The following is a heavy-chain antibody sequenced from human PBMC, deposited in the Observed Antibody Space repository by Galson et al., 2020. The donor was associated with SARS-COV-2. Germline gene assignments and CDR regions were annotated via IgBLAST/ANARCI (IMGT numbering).Heavy chain of an antibody. D-gene: IGHD2-15*01. CDR3: ARDLVGTAFDAFDV. CDR1: GGSINDNY. V-gene: IGHV4-4*07. Sequence: SETLSLTCTVSGGSINDNYWSWLRQPAGKGLEWIGRISSRGSTNYNPSLKSRVTMSVDTSESQFSLKLNSVTAADTAVYYCARDLVGTAFDAFDVWGQGTVVTVSS. J-gene: IGHJ3*01. CDR2: ISSRGST.